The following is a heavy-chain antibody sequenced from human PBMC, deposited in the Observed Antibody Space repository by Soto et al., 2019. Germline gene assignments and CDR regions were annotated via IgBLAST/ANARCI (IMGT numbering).Heavy chain of an antibody. CDR1: GDSISNGYYT. J-gene: IGHJ4*02. CDR3: ARGPSGDKVDY. CDR2: IYNSVNT. Sequence: QVQLQESGPGLVEPSQTLSLTCTVSGDSISNGYYTWSWIRQPPGKDLEWIGHIYNSVNTYSNPSLKSRVTISADTSNNQFSLKLSSVTAADTAVYYWARGPSGDKVDYWGQGTLVTVSS. V-gene: IGHV4-30-4*01. D-gene: IGHD3-10*01.